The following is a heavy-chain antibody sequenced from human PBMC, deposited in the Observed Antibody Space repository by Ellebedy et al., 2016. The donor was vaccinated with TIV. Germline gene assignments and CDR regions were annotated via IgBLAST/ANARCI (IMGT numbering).Heavy chain of an antibody. CDR1: GFTFSIYA. J-gene: IGHJ4*02. CDR2: ISGSGYRT. Sequence: GESLKISCAASGFTFSIYAMSWVRQAPGKGLEWVSLISGSGYRTYYADSVKGRFTISRDNSKDTLYVQMNSLRAEDMAVYYCARGSSSWYAPIDYWGQGTLVTVSS. CDR3: ARGSSSWYAPIDY. D-gene: IGHD6-13*01. V-gene: IGHV3-23*01.